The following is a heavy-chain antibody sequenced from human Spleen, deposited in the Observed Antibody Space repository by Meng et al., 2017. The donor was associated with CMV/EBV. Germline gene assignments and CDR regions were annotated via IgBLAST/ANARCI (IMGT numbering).Heavy chain of an antibody. J-gene: IGHJ4*02. D-gene: IGHD3-22*01. Sequence: GGYFWSWIRQPPGKGVEWIGYIYYTGSSKYNPFLKSRVSISVDTSKNQFSLKLNSVTVADTAVYYCARTRYYYNSTGYSVPTTFDYWGQGALVTVSS. CDR3: ARTRYYYNSTGYSVPTTFDY. CDR2: IYYTGSS. CDR1: GGYF. V-gene: IGHV4-31*02.